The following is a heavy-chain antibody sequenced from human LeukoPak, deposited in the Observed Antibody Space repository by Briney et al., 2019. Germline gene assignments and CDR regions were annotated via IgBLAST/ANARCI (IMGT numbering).Heavy chain of an antibody. CDR3: ARLGGYSYGYSDY. V-gene: IGHV4-34*01. CDR1: GGSFSGYY. D-gene: IGHD5-18*01. Sequence: PSETLSLTCAVYGGSFSGYYWSWIRQPPGKGLEWIGEINHSGSTNYNPSLKSRVTISVDTSKNQFSLKLSSVTAADTAVYYCARLGGYSYGYSDYWGQGTLVTVSS. CDR2: INHSGST. J-gene: IGHJ4*02.